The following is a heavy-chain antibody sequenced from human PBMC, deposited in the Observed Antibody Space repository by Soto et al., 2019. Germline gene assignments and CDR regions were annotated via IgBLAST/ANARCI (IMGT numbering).Heavy chain of an antibody. CDR1: GFTFNKYT. D-gene: IGHD3-16*01. CDR3: TRDPDANVYFDS. Sequence: GGSLRLSCAACGFTFNKYTMNWVRQAPGKGLEWVSSITSSTTFIYYADSVKGRFTISRDNAKSSLYLQMNSLRAEDTAVYYCTRDPDANVYFDSWGQGTLVTVSS. J-gene: IGHJ4*02. V-gene: IGHV3-21*06. CDR2: ITSSTTFI.